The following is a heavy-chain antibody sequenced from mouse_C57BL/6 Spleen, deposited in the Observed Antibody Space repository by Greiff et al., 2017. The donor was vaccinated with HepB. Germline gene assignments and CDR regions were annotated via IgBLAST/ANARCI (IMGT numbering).Heavy chain of an antibody. Sequence: VQLQQSGAELVRPGTSVKVSCKASGYAFTNYLIEWVKQRPGQGLEWIGVINPGSGGTNYNEKFKGKATLTADKSSSTAYMQLSSLTSEDSAVYFCARGGGDYDGYFDYWGQGTTLTVSS. J-gene: IGHJ2*01. V-gene: IGHV1-54*01. CDR3: ARGGGDYDGYFDY. CDR2: INPGSGGT. D-gene: IGHD2-4*01. CDR1: GYAFTNYL.